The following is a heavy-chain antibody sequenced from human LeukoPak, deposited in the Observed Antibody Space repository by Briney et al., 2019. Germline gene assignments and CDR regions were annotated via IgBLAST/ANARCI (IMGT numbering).Heavy chain of an antibody. CDR1: GYTFTNYY. D-gene: IGHD4-17*01. V-gene: IGHV1-46*01. J-gene: IGHJ4*02. CDR3: ARLYGDYDGFDY. CDR2: INPSGGST. Sequence: ASVKVSCKASGYTFTNYYIHWVRQAPGQGLEWMGIINPSGGSTSYAQKFQGRLTMTSDTSTSTLYMELSSLTSEDTAVYYCARLYGDYDGFDYWGQGAPVTVSS.